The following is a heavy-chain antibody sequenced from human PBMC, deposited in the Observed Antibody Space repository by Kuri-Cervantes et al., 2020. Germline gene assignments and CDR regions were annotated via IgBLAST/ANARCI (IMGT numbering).Heavy chain of an antibody. V-gene: IGHV3-30*04. Sequence: GESLKISCAASGFTFSSYAMHWVRQAPGKGLEWVAVISYDGSNKYYADSVKGRFTISRDNSKNTLYLQMNSLRAEDTAVYYCAAYGYSFVFDYWGQGTLVTVSS. CDR3: AAYGYSFVFDY. J-gene: IGHJ4*02. CDR1: GFTFSSYA. D-gene: IGHD5-12*01. CDR2: ISYDGSNK.